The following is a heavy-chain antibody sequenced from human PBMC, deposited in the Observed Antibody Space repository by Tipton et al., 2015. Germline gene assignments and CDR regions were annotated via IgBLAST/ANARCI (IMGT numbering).Heavy chain of an antibody. CDR3: ARDLEHGMDV. D-gene: IGHD5-24*01. Sequence: TLSLTCTVSGGSIDSYYWSWIRQPPGKRLEWIGYISDSGTTNYNPSLKSRVTISVDTSKNQFSLTLNSVAAADTAVYYCARDLEHGMDVWGHGTTVTVS. J-gene: IGHJ6*02. CDR1: GGSIDSYY. CDR2: ISDSGTT. V-gene: IGHV4-59*01.